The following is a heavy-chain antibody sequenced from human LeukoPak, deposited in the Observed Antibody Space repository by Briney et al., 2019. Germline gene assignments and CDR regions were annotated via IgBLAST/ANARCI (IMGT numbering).Heavy chain of an antibody. CDR1: GGSISSSSYY. CDR2: IYHSGST. V-gene: IGHV4-39*07. Sequence: PSETLSLTCTVSGGSISSSSYYWGWIRQPPGKGLEWIGSIYHSGSTYYNPSLKSRVTISVDTSKNQFSLKLSSVTAADTAVYYCASQGARDYYYYYYMDVWGKGTTVTVSS. D-gene: IGHD3-10*01. J-gene: IGHJ6*03. CDR3: ASQGARDYYYYYYMDV.